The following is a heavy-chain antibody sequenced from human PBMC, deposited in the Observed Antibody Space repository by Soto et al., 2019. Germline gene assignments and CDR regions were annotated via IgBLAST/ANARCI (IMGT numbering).Heavy chain of an antibody. Sequence: SETLSLTCTVSGGSISSSSYYWGWIRQPPGKGLEWIGSIYYSGSTYYNPSLKSRVTISVDTSKNQFSLKLSSVTAADTAVYYCAREDIVVVAYYFDYWGQGTLVTVSS. D-gene: IGHD2-15*01. CDR3: AREDIVVVAYYFDY. CDR2: IYYSGST. J-gene: IGHJ4*02. CDR1: GGSISSSSYY. V-gene: IGHV4-39*02.